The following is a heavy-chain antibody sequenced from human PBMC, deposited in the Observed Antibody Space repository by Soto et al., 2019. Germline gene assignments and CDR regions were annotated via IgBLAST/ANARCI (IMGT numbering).Heavy chain of an antibody. CDR1: GGTFSSYA. V-gene: IGHV1-69*13. J-gene: IGHJ6*02. Sequence: ASVKVSCKASGGTFSSYAISWVRQAPGQGLEWMGGIIPIFGTANYAQKFQGRVTITADESTSTAYMELSSLRSEDTAVYYCSMAGLRKYGMDVWGQGTTVTVSS. CDR2: IIPIFGTA. D-gene: IGHD6-19*01. CDR3: SMAGLRKYGMDV.